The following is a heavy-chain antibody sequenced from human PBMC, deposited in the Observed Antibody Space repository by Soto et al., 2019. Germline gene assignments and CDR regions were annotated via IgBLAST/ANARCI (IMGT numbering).Heavy chain of an antibody. J-gene: IGHJ4*02. CDR1: GFSVNTFD. D-gene: IGHD5-12*01. V-gene: IGHV3-23*01. Sequence: EVQVLESGGDLVEPGGSLRLSCAASGFSVNTFDMSWVRQAPGKGLEWVSVILGRDDTTYYADSVKGRFTISRDTFKNTLHVPMTSLLVEDTALYFCTKGAWLAYWGQGTLVTVSS. CDR3: TKGAWLAY. CDR2: ILGRDDTT.